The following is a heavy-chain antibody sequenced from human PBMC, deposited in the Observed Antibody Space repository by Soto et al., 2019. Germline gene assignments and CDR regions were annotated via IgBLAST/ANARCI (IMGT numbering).Heavy chain of an antibody. D-gene: IGHD6-6*01. J-gene: IGHJ4*02. Sequence: ASVKVSCKASGYTFTGYDINWVRQATGQGLEWMGWMNPNSGNTGYAQKFQGRVTMTRNTSISTAYVELSSLRSEDTAVYYCARVGIAARPSTLLFLGGRLKKEYYFDYWGQGTRVT. CDR3: ARVGIAARPSTLLFLGGRLKKEYYFDY. CDR1: GYTFTGYD. CDR2: MNPNSGNT. V-gene: IGHV1-8*02.